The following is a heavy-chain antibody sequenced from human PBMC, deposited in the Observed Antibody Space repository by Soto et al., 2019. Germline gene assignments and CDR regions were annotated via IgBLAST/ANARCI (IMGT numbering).Heavy chain of an antibody. CDR1: GFTFSDFA. D-gene: IGHD3-10*01. CDR2: LDGAGGST. V-gene: IGHV3-23*01. Sequence: RLSCLASGFTFSDFAMTWVRHVPGRGLEWVASLDGAGGSTYYAESVRGRFSISRDNSQNTLSLQMKRLTVDDTAIYYCAAPRDEYGSGVSWFTYGMDIWGQGTTVTVSS. J-gene: IGHJ6*02. CDR3: AAPRDEYGSGVSWFTYGMDI.